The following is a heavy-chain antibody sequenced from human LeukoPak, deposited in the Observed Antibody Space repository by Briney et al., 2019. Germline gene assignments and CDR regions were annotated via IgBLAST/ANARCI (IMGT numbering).Heavy chain of an antibody. Sequence: GGSLRLSCAASGFTFDDYAMHWVRQAPGKGLEWVSGIGWNSGGIVYADSVKVRFTISRDNAKQSLYLQMNSLGADDTALYYCVKVTAAGFVDHWGQGTLVTVSS. CDR1: GFTFDDYA. CDR2: IGWNSGGI. J-gene: IGHJ4*02. V-gene: IGHV3-9*01. D-gene: IGHD2-21*02. CDR3: VKVTAAGFVDH.